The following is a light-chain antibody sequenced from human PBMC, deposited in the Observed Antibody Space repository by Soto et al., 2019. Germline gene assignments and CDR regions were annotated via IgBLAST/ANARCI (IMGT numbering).Light chain of an antibody. J-gene: IGLJ1*01. CDR1: SSNVAINP. Sequence: QSVLTQPPSVSGTPGQRVTISCSGSSSNVAINPVNWYQHLPGAAPRLLIYETDRRSSGVPDRFSASKSGTSASLAISGLTSEDEADYYCAAWDDSLSGFYVFGTGTKLTVL. V-gene: IGLV1-44*01. CDR3: AAWDDSLSGFYV. CDR2: ETD.